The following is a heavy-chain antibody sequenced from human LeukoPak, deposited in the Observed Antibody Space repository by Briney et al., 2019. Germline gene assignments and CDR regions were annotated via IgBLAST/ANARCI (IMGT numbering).Heavy chain of an antibody. CDR1: GFTFSSYG. CDR2: ISGSGGIT. CDR3: AKHSPEGYFDY. J-gene: IGHJ4*02. D-gene: IGHD2-15*01. Sequence: GGSLRLSCAASGFTFSSYGMSWVRQAPGKGVEWVSAISGSGGITHYADSVKGRFTISRDNSKDTLYLQVNSLRADDTAVYYCAKHSPEGYFDYWGQGALVTVSS. V-gene: IGHV3-23*01.